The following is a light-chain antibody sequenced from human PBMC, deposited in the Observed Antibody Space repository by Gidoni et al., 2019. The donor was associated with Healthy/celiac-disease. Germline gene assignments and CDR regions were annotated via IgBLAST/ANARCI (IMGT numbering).Light chain of an antibody. CDR3: QAWDSSTGV. J-gene: IGLJ1*01. V-gene: IGLV3-1*01. CDR1: NVGDNY. CDR2: QDS. Sequence: SSDLTPPPSSAVTPGQTASITCSGDNVGDNYACWYHQKPGQSPVLVIYQDSKRPSGIPGRFSGSNSGNTATLTISGTQAMDEADYYCQAWDSSTGVFGTGTKVTVL.